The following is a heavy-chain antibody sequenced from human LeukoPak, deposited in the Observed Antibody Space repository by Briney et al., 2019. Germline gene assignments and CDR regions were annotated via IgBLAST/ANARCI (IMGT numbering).Heavy chain of an antibody. CDR3: ARAPYYDFWSGYPPDY. V-gene: IGHV3-74*01. D-gene: IGHD3-3*01. CDR2: INSDGSST. J-gene: IGHJ4*02. Sequence: GGSLRLSCAASGFTFRSYWMHWVRQAPGKGLVWVSRINSDGSSTNYADSVKGRFTISRDNAKNTLYLQMNSLRAEDTSVYYCARAPYYDFWSGYPPDYWWQGTLVTVSS. CDR1: GFTFRSYW.